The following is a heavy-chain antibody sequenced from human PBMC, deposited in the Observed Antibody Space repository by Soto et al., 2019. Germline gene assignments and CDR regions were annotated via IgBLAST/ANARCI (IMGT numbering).Heavy chain of an antibody. CDR2: ISGDGRTT. CDR3: ARGVPNCSSSSCYFDF. Sequence: VGSLRLSCAASGFTFSSHWMNWVRQGPGKELVWVSRISGDGRTTSHADSVKGRFTISRDNAKNTLYLQMNSLRVEDTAVYYCARGVPNCSSSSCYFDFWGQGILVTVSS. CDR1: GFTFSSHW. V-gene: IGHV3-74*01. J-gene: IGHJ4*02. D-gene: IGHD2-2*01.